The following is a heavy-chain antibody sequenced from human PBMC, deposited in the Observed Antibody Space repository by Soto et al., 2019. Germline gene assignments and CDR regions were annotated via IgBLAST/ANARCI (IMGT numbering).Heavy chain of an antibody. J-gene: IGHJ4*02. Sequence: ESGGGVVQPGRSLRLSCAASGFTFSSYGMHWVRQAPGKGLEWVAVIWYDGSNKYYADSVKGRFTISRDNSKNTLYLQMSSLRAEDTAVYYCARDSKYSPGVHDYWGQGTLVTVSS. CDR1: GFTFSSYG. D-gene: IGHD1-26*01. CDR3: ARDSKYSPGVHDY. CDR2: IWYDGSNK. V-gene: IGHV3-33*01.